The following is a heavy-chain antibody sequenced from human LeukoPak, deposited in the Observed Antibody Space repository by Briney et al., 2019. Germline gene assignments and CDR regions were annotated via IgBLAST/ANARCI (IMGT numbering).Heavy chain of an antibody. V-gene: IGHV1-2*04. Sequence: ASVKVSCKASGYTLTGYYMHWVRQALGQGLEWMGWINPNSGGTNYAQKFQGWVTMTRDTSISTAYMELSRLRSDDTAVYYCARDLGVGYSSGWYGNNWFDPWGQGTLVTVSS. J-gene: IGHJ5*02. CDR1: GYTLTGYY. D-gene: IGHD6-19*01. CDR3: ARDLGVGYSSGWYGNNWFDP. CDR2: INPNSGGT.